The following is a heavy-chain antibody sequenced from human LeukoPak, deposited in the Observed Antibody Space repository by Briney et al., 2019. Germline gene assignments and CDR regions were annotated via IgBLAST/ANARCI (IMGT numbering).Heavy chain of an antibody. CDR1: GFTFSSYS. Sequence: PGGSLRLSCAASGFTFSSYSMNWVRQAPGKGLEWVSSISSSSSYIYYADSVKGRFTISRDNAKNSLYLQMNSLRAEDTAVYYCVREHEAGTSMDYWGQGTLVTVSS. CDR3: VREHEAGTSMDY. D-gene: IGHD6-19*01. V-gene: IGHV3-21*01. J-gene: IGHJ4*02. CDR2: ISSSSSYI.